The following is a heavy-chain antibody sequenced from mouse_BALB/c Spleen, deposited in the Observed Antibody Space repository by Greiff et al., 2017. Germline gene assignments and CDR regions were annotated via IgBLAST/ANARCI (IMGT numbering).Heavy chain of an antibody. CDR1: GFAFSSYD. CDR2: ISSGGGST. Sequence: EVKLMESGGGLVKPGGSLKLSCAASGFAFSSYDMSWVRQTPEKRLEWVAYISSGGGSTYYPDTVKGRFTISRDNAKNTLYLQMSSLKSEDTAMYYCARHYDYDAAWFAYWGQGTLVTVSA. CDR3: ARHYDYDAAWFAY. D-gene: IGHD2-4*01. J-gene: IGHJ3*01. V-gene: IGHV5-12-1*01.